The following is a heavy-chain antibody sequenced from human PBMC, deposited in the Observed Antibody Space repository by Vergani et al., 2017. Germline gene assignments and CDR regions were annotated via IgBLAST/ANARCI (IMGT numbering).Heavy chain of an antibody. Sequence: QVQLQQWGAGLLKSSETLSLTCAVYVWSFSGYYWSWIRQPPGKGLEWIGEINHSGSTNYNPSLKSRVTISVDTSKNQFSLKLSSVTAAATAVYYCARVGTIAAAGTGYYYMDVWGKGTTVTVSS. V-gene: IGHV4-34*01. J-gene: IGHJ6*03. CDR1: VWSFSGYY. D-gene: IGHD6-13*01. CDR2: INHSGST. CDR3: ARVGTIAAAGTGYYYMDV.